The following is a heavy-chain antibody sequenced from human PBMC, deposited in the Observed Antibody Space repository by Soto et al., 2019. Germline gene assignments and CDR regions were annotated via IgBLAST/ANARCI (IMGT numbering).Heavy chain of an antibody. D-gene: IGHD5-12*01. V-gene: IGHV4-34*01. J-gene: IGHJ4*02. CDR1: GGFFSTNC. CDR3: ARKGVEATWVAINF. Sequence: QVQLQQWGAGLVKPSETLSLTCAVHGGFFSTNCWLWIRQPPGKGLEWIGEIDTRGRTNYHPSLKSRVTVALDTSKSLVSLKLTSVTAADTAVYSCARKGVEATWVAINFWGQGTLVTVSS. CDR2: IDTRGRT.